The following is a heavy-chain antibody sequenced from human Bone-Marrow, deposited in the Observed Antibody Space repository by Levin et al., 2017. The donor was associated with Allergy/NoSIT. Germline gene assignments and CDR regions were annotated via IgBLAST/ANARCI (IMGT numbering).Heavy chain of an antibody. D-gene: IGHD3-9*01. V-gene: IGHV4-59*08. CDR3: ARHNPYFDWV. Sequence: RSSETLSLTCTVSGGSISSDYWSWIRQPPGKGLEWIGYIYYRGNTKYNPSLKSRVTISVDTSKNQFSLKMRSMTAADTAVYYCARHNPYFDWVWGQGTTVNVSS. CDR1: GGSISSDY. J-gene: IGHJ6*02. CDR2: IYYRGNT.